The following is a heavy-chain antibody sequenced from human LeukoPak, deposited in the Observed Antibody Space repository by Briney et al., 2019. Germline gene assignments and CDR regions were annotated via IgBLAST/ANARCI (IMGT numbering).Heavy chain of an antibody. CDR2: ISAYNGNT. D-gene: IGHD3-10*01. V-gene: IGHV1-18*01. CDR3: AREGYFGSGIDYYYGMDV. J-gene: IGHJ6*02. CDR1: GYTFTNYG. Sequence: GASVKVFCKASGYTFTNYGISWVRQAPGQGLEWMGWISAYNGNTNYAQRLQGRVTMTTDTSTSTAYMELRSLRSDDTAVYYCAREGYFGSGIDYYYGMDVWGQGTKVTVSS.